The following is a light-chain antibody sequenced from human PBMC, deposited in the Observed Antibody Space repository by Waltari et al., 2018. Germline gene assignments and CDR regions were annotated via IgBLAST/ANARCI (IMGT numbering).Light chain of an antibody. V-gene: IGLV2-23*02. J-gene: IGLJ2*01. CDR1: RSDFGNYNR. Sequence: QSALTQPASVSGSPGQSINISCTGTRSDFGNYNRVSWYQQPPGKAPTLIIYAVSKRPSGVSDRFSGSKSGDMASLTISGLQPEDEAEYFCSSYAGSSKGVFGGGTKVTVL. CDR2: AVS. CDR3: SSYAGSSKGV.